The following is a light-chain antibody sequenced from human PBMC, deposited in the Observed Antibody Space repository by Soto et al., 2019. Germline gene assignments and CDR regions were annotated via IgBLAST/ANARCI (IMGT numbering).Light chain of an antibody. CDR1: SSNIGANYD. J-gene: IGLJ1*01. CDR3: PAYTSSLTGSL. Sequence: QCVLRPPPSVSGAPGQRDSICCTGSSSNIGANYDVHWYQQLPGTAPKLLIYGNSIRPSGVPDWFSGSKSGSSDSLAITGLQAEDEAVYYGPAYTSSLTGSLLGAGTKSAVL. CDR2: GNS. V-gene: IGLV1-40*01.